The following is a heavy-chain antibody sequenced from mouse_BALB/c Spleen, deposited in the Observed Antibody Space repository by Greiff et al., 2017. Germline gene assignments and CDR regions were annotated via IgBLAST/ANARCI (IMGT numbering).Heavy chain of an antibody. V-gene: IGHV5-9-3*01. CDR2: ISSGGSYT. D-gene: IGHD1-1*01. Sequence: EVQGVESGGGLVKPGGSLKLSCAASGFTFSSYAMSWVRQTPEKRLEWVATISSGGSYTYYPDSVKGRFTISRDNAKNTLYLQMSSLRSEDTAMYYCARSPYYYGSSYGAMDYWGQGTSVTVSS. CDR3: ARSPYYYGSSYGAMDY. J-gene: IGHJ4*01. CDR1: GFTFSSYA.